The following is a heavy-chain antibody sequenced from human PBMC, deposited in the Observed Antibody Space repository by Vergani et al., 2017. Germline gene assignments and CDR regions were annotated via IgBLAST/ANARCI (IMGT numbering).Heavy chain of an antibody. V-gene: IGHV4-39*01. CDR3: ASLGVGDGSGSYSYYYGMDV. Sequence: QLQLQESGPGLVKPSETLSLTCTVSGGSISSSSYYWGWIRQPPGKGLEWIGSIYYSGSTYYNPSLKSRVTISVDTSKNKFSLKLSSVTAADTAVYYCASLGVGDGSGSYSYYYGMDVWGQGTTVTVSS. CDR1: GGSISSSSYY. J-gene: IGHJ6*02. D-gene: IGHD3-10*01. CDR2: IYYSGST.